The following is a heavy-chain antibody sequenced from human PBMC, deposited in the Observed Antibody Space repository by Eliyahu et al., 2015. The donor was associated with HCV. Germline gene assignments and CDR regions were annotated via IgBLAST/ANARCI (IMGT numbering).Heavy chain of an antibody. V-gene: IGHV4-59*01. Sequence: QVQLQESGPGLVKPSETLSLTCTVSGGSISSYYWSWXRQPPGKGLEWIXXIYYSGSTNYNPXLKSRVTISVDTSKNQFSLKLSSVTAADTAVYYCARRGYSYDAFDIWGQGTMVTVSS. CDR2: IYYSGST. J-gene: IGHJ3*02. D-gene: IGHD5-18*01. CDR1: GGSISSYY. CDR3: ARRGYSYDAFDI.